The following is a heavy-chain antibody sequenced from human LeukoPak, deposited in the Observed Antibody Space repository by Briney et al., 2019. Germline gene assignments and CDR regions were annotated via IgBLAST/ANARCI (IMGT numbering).Heavy chain of an antibody. J-gene: IGHJ4*02. V-gene: IGHV3-23*01. CDR2: ISGSGGGT. CDR3: AKGGYCSSTRCPHDY. CDR1: GFTFSSYA. Sequence: GGSLRLSCAASGFTFSSYAMSWVRQAPGKGLEWVSSISGSGGGTYYADSVKGRFTISRDNSKNTLYLQMNSLRAEDTAVYSCAKGGYCSSTRCPHDYWGQGTLVTVSS. D-gene: IGHD2-2*01.